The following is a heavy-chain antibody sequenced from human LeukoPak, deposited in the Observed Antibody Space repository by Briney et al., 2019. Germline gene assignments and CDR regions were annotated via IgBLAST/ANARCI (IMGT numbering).Heavy chain of an antibody. CDR2: ISAYNGNT. V-gene: IGHV1-18*01. J-gene: IGHJ6*02. CDR3: ARDSGYGSYYSYYYYYGMDV. D-gene: IGHD1-26*01. Sequence: ASVKVSCKASGYTFTSYGISWVRQAPGQGLEWMGWISAYNGNTNYAQKLQGRVTMTTDTSTSTAYMELRSPRSDDTAVYYCARDSGYGSYYSYYYYYGMDVWGQGTTVTVSS. CDR1: GYTFTSYG.